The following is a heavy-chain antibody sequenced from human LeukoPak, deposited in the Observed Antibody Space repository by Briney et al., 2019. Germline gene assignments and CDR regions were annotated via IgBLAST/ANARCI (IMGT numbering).Heavy chain of an antibody. D-gene: IGHD4-17*01. CDR1: GFTFSSYA. CDR2: ISGSGGST. J-gene: IGHJ6*02. CDR3: AKDTEPSPTVTTYYGMDV. V-gene: IGHV3-23*01. Sequence: GGSLRLSCAASGFTFSSYAMSWVRQAPGKGLEWVSAISGSGGSTYYADSVKGRFTISRDNSKNTLYLQMNSLRAEDTAVYYCAKDTEPSPTVTTYYGMDVWGQGTTVTVSS.